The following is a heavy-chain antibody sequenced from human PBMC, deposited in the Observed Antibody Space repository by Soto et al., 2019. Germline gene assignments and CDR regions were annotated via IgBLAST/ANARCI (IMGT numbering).Heavy chain of an antibody. CDR3: ARLSSGSDAY. Sequence: SETLSLTCAVSDYSISSGYYCGCIRQPPGKGLEWIANIHHSGSTYYNPSLKSRVTILIDTSKNQFSLKVSSVTAADTAVYYCARLSSGSDAYWGQGTLVTVSS. D-gene: IGHD6-19*01. CDR1: DYSISSGYY. J-gene: IGHJ4*02. V-gene: IGHV4-38-2*01. CDR2: IHHSGST.